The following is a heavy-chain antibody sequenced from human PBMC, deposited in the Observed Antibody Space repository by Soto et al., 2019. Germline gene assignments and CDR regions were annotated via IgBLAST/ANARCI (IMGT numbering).Heavy chain of an antibody. V-gene: IGHV4-59*08. CDR3: ARLGSDGSGSYGWTTWFDP. CDR2: IYYSGST. D-gene: IGHD3-10*01. CDR1: GGSISSYY. Sequence: QVQLQESGPGLVKPSETLSLTCTVSGGSISSYYWSWIRQPPGKGLEWIGYIYYSGSTKFNPSLKSRVTISQDTSTTPYSLKPAAVTAAVTAVYYCARLGSDGSGSYGWTTWFDPWGQGTLVTVSS. J-gene: IGHJ5*02.